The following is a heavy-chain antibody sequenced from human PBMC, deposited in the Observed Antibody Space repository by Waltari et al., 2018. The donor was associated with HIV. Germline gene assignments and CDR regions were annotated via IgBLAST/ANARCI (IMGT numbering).Heavy chain of an antibody. D-gene: IGHD3-3*01. V-gene: IGHV1-2*02. CDR2: INPNRGGT. CDR1: GYTFTGSF. CDR3: ARDFKGAVTIFGVVHNWFDP. J-gene: IGHJ5*02. Sequence: QVQLVQSGAEVRKTGASVKVSCKASGYTFTGSFLHWVRQAPGQGLEWMGWINPNRGGTNYAKKFQDRVTMTRDTSISTAYMELSRLRSDDTAVYYCARDFKGAVTIFGVVHNWFDPWGQGTLVTVSS.